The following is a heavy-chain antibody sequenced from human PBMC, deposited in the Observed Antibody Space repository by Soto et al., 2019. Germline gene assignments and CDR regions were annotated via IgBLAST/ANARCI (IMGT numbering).Heavy chain of an antibody. CDR3: AREAGSSGWWALDY. CDR1: GFTFSSYG. V-gene: IGHV3-33*01. Sequence: QVQLVESGGGVVQPGRSLRLSCAASGFTFSSYGMYWVRQAPGKGLECVAVIWYDGSNKYYADSVKGRFTISRDNSKNTLYLQMNSLRAEDTAVYYCAREAGSSGWWALDYWGQGTLVTVSS. J-gene: IGHJ4*02. D-gene: IGHD6-19*01. CDR2: IWYDGSNK.